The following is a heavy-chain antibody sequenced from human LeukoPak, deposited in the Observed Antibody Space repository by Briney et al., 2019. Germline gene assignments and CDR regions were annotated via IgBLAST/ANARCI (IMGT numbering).Heavy chain of an antibody. CDR3: ARTGYCSGGSCYPTWDY. CDR2: IYYSGNT. CDR1: GGSISSYY. D-gene: IGHD2-15*01. J-gene: IGHJ4*02. V-gene: IGHV4-59*01. Sequence: PSETLSLTCTVSGGSISSYYWSWIRQPPGKGLEWIGYIYYSGNTNYNPSLKSRVTISVDTSKNQFSLKLSSVTAADTAVYYCARTGYCSGGSCYPTWDYWGQGTLVTVSS.